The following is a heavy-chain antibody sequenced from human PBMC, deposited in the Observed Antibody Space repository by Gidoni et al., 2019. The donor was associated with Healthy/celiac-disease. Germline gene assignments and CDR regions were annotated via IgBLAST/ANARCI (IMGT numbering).Heavy chain of an antibody. J-gene: IGHJ4*02. CDR1: GFTFSSYA. V-gene: IGHV3-30-3*01. Sequence: QVQLVESGGGVVQPGRSLRLSCAASGFTFSSYAMPWVRQAPGKGLEWVAVISYDGSNKYYADSVKGRFTISRDNSKNTLYLQMNSLRAEDTAVYYCARAYYDFWSGYSPSCYFDYWGQGTLVTVSS. D-gene: IGHD3-3*01. CDR2: ISYDGSNK. CDR3: ARAYYDFWSGYSPSCYFDY.